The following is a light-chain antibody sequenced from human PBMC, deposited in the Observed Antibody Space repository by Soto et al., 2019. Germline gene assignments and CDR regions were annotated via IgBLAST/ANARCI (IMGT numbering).Light chain of an antibody. CDR3: QQYNNWPRG. CDR2: GAS. V-gene: IGKV3-15*01. CDR1: QSVSSN. Sequence: EIVMTQSPATLSVSPGERATLSCRASQSVSSNLAWYQQKPGQAPRLLIYGASTRATGIPARFSGSGSGTEFTLTISRLQSEDCAVYYFQQYNNWPRGFGQGTKVEIK. J-gene: IGKJ1*01.